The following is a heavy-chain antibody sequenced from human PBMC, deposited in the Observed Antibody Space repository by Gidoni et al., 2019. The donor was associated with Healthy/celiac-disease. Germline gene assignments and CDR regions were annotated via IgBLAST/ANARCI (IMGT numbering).Heavy chain of an antibody. Sequence: EVKKPGSSVKVSCKASGGTFSSYAISWVRQAPGQGLEWMGGIIPIFGTANYAQKFQGRVTITADESTSTAYMELSSLRSEDTAVYYCARGYDSSGVWGLYFDYWGQGTLVTVSS. CDR2: IIPIFGTA. J-gene: IGHJ4*02. V-gene: IGHV1-69*01. D-gene: IGHD3-22*01. CDR3: ARGYDSSGVWGLYFDY. CDR1: GGTFSSYA.